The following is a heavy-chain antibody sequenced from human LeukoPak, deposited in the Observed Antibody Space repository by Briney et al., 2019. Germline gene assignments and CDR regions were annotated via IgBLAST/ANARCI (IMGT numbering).Heavy chain of an antibody. Sequence: SVKVSCKASGGNFISHAISWVRQAPRQGLEWMGRIVPVIDTGNYAQKFQGRVTITADESTSTAYMELSSLRSEDTAVYYCAVGRRYYFDYWGQGTLVTVSS. J-gene: IGHJ4*02. CDR1: GGNFISHA. D-gene: IGHD1-1*01. CDR3: AVGRRYYFDY. CDR2: IVPVIDTG. V-gene: IGHV1-69*11.